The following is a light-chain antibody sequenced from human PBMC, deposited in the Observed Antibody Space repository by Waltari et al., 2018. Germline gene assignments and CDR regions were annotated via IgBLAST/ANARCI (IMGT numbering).Light chain of an antibody. CDR1: SGHSTYA. Sequence: QLVLPQSPSASASLGASVTLTCPLSSGHSTYAIAWHQPQPDKGPRYLMKVDSGGSYTKGDGISDRFSGSSSGTERYLTISSLQSDDEADYYCQTWVTGIRVIFGGGTKLTVL. J-gene: IGLJ2*01. V-gene: IGLV4-69*01. CDR2: VDSGGSY. CDR3: QTWVTGIRVI.